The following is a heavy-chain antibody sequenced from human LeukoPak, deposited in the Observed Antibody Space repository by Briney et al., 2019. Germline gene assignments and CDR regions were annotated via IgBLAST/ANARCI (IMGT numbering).Heavy chain of an antibody. CDR1: GYTFTSYG. CDR3: ARVPPPIVVVTASNWFDP. CDR2: ISAYNGNT. Sequence: ASVKVSCKASGYTFTSYGISWVRQAPGQGLEWMGWISAYNGNTNYAQKLQGRVTMTTDTSTSTAYMELRSLRSDDTAVYYCARVPPPIVVVTASNWFDPWGQGTLVTVSS. D-gene: IGHD2-21*02. V-gene: IGHV1-18*01. J-gene: IGHJ5*02.